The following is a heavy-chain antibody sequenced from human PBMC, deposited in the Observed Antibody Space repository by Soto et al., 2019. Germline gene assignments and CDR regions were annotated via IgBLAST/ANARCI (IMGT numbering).Heavy chain of an antibody. CDR1: GFTFSSYW. CDR3: ASGYRELDY. CDR2: IDSDGSST. Sequence: PGGSLRLACPASGFTFSSYWMRWVRQAPGKGLVWVSRIDSDGSSTSYADSVKGRFTISRENDKNTLYLQMKSLRAEDTAVYYCASGYRELDYWGQGAMVTVPS. V-gene: IGHV3-74*01. J-gene: IGHJ4*02. D-gene: IGHD5-18*01.